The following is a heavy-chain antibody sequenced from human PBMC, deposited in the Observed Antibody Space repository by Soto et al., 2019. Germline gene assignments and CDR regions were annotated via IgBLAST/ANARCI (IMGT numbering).Heavy chain of an antibody. CDR2: IKQDASDK. D-gene: IGHD3-22*01. V-gene: IGHV3-7*05. Sequence: GGSLRLSCAASGFTFSRYWMSWVRQAPGKGLEWVANIKQDASDKDYVDSVKGRFTISRDNAKNSLYLQMSSLRAEDTAVFYCARVRHYYDSSGYRPDAFAISGQGTIVPVSS. CDR3: ARVRHYYDSSGYRPDAFAI. CDR1: GFTFSRYW. J-gene: IGHJ3*02.